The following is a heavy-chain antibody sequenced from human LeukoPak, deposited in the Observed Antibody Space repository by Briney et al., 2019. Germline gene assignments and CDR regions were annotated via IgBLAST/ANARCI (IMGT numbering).Heavy chain of an antibody. D-gene: IGHD6-25*01. CDR2: MNPNNDNA. Sequence: GGSARLSCTPSGYTLKVFATSWGPQAPGQGHERIAWMNPNNDNAGSAQKFQGRVTMTRDTSINTAYMELSSLRSDDTGVYYCARAAAGGDDPFDVWGQGSLIIVSS. CDR3: ARAAAGGDDPFDV. CDR1: GYTLKVFA. V-gene: IGHV1-8*01. J-gene: IGHJ3*01.